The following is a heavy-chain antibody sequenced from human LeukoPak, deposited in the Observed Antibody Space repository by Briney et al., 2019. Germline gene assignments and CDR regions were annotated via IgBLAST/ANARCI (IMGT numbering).Heavy chain of an antibody. CDR3: AKEIGASGAEDILTGYSAAPDY. CDR2: ISYDGSNK. D-gene: IGHD3-9*01. J-gene: IGHJ4*02. V-gene: IGHV3-30*18. Sequence: GGSLRLSCAASGFTFSSYGMHWVRQAPGKGLEWVAVISYDGSNKYYADSVKGRFTISRDNSKNTLYLQMNSLRAEDTAVYYCAKEIGASGAEDILTGYSAAPDYWGQGTLVTVSS. CDR1: GFTFSSYG.